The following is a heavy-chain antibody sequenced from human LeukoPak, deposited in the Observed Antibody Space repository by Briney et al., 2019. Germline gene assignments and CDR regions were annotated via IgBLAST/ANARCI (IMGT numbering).Heavy chain of an antibody. V-gene: IGHV4-59*01. CDR1: GGSISSYY. J-gene: IGHJ4*02. CDR3: ARDTVTHFDY. D-gene: IGHD4-17*01. CDR2: IYYSGST. Sequence: SSETLSLTCTVSGGSISSYYWSWIRQPPGKGLEWIGYIYYSGSTNYNPSLKSRVTISVDTSKNQFSLKLSSVTAADTAVYYCARDTVTHFDYWGQGTQVTVSS.